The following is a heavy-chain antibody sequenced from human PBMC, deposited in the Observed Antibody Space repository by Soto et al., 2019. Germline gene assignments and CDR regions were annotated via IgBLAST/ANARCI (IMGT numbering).Heavy chain of an antibody. CDR3: ARVVGEAGARYFDY. CDR2: IIPIFGTA. J-gene: IGHJ4*02. V-gene: IGHV1-69*13. D-gene: IGHD6-19*01. CDR1: GGTFSSYT. Sequence: ASVKVSCKASGGTFSSYTISWVRQAPGQGLEWMGRIIPIFGTANYAQKFQGRVTITADESTSTAYMELSSLRSEDTAVYYCARVVGEAGARYFDYWGQGTLVTVSS.